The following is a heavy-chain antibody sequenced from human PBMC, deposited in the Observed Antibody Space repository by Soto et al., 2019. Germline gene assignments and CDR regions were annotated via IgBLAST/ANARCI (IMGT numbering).Heavy chain of an antibody. CDR1: GFTFTDYW. CDR2: IKGDGSEK. D-gene: IGHD6-6*01. CDR3: ARQVRPNF. V-gene: IGHV3-7*05. J-gene: IGHJ4*02. Sequence: GGSLRLSCAASGFTFTDYWMSWVRQAPGKGLEWVANIKGDGSEKNYLDSVKGRFTISRDNAKNSLYLQMNSLRAEDTALYFCARQVRPNFWGQGTLVTVSS.